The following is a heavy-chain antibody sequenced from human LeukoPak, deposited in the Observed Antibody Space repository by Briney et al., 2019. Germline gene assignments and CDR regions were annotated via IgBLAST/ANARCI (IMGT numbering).Heavy chain of an antibody. V-gene: IGHV3-30-3*01. CDR3: AKAGGATVTRYYFDY. CDR1: GVTFSNYA. D-gene: IGHD4-17*01. CDR2: ISDDGSRQ. Sequence: TGGSLRLSCAATGVTFSNYAIHWGRQAPGKGLEWVAFISDDGSRQHYADSVKGRFTISRDNSKNTLYLQMNSLRAEDTAVSYCAKAGGATVTRYYFDYWGQGTLVTVSS. J-gene: IGHJ4*02.